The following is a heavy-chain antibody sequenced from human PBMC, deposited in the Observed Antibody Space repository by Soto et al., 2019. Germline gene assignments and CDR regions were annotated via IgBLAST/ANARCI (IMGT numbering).Heavy chain of an antibody. J-gene: IGHJ4*02. V-gene: IGHV4-31*03. D-gene: IGHD2-21*01. CDR2: IFYSGNT. CDR3: GRDRNCGPDY. CDR1: GGSISTGGYY. Sequence: QVQLQESGPGLVKPSQTLSLTCTVSGGSISTGGYYWSWIRQHPGRGLEWIGYIFYSGNTYYNPSLKSRVTVSVDSSKNQFSLKLSSVTAADTAVYYCGRDRNCGPDYWGQGTLVTVSS.